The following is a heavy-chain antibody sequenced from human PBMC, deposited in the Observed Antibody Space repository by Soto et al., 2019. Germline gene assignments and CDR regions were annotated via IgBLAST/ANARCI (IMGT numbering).Heavy chain of an antibody. J-gene: IGHJ4*02. CDR1: GGTFSSYA. V-gene: IGHV1-69*12. CDR3: AREPSGYYGSHFDY. CDR2: IIPIFGTA. Sequence: QVQLVQSGAEVKKPGSSVKVSCKASGGTFSSYAISWVRQAPGQGLEWMGGIIPIFGTANYAQKFQGRVTXTAYEXXSTAYMELSSLRSEDTAVYYCAREPSGYYGSHFDYWGQGTLVTVSS. D-gene: IGHD3-22*01.